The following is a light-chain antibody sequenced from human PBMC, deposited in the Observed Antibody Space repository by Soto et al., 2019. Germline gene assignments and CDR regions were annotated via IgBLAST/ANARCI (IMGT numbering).Light chain of an antibody. Sequence: QSALTQPASVSGSPGQSITISCTGTSSDVGSYNYVSWYQQHPGKAPKLMIYDVSNRPSGVSNRFSGSKSGNTASLTISGLQAEDEADYYCSSYTSSSSYVFGTGNKLTVL. J-gene: IGLJ1*01. CDR2: DVS. CDR3: SSYTSSSSYV. CDR1: SSDVGSYNY. V-gene: IGLV2-14*01.